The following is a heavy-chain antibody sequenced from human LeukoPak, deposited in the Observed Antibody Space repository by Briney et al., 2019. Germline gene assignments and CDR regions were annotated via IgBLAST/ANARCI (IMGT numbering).Heavy chain of an antibody. CDR2: ISSSGSTI. D-gene: IGHD2-2*01. Sequence: GSLRLSCAASGFTSSDYYMSWIRQAPGKGLEWVSYISSSGSTIYYADSVKGRFTISRDNAKNSLYLQMNSLRAEDTAVYYCARDRECSSTSCYDYYYYYMDVWGKGTTVTVSS. CDR1: GFTSSDYY. V-gene: IGHV3-11*04. J-gene: IGHJ6*03. CDR3: ARDRECSSTSCYDYYYYYMDV.